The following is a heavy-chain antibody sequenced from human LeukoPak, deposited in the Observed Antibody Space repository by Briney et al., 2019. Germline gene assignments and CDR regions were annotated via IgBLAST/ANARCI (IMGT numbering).Heavy chain of an antibody. Sequence: GGSLRLSCAVSGFTFSTYWMHWVRQAPGKGLVWVSHINSDGSWTSYADSVKGRFTISKDNAKNTVYLQMNNLRAEDTAVYYCVSFYETYWGRGTLVTVSS. CDR2: INSDGSWT. J-gene: IGHJ4*02. D-gene: IGHD2-2*01. V-gene: IGHV3-74*01. CDR1: GFTFSTYW. CDR3: VSFYETY.